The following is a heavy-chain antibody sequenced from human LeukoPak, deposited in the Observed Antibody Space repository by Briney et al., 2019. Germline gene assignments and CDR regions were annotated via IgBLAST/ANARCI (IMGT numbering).Heavy chain of an antibody. Sequence: SLRLSCAASGFTFSGYEMHWVRQAPGKRLEWISYITSSGTIYYADSVKGRFTISRDNAKNSLYLQMNSLSAEDTAVYYCASDVVGGTNFWGQGTLVTVSS. J-gene: IGHJ4*02. CDR1: GFTFSGYE. CDR3: ASDVVGGTNF. D-gene: IGHD1-26*01. CDR2: ITSSGTI. V-gene: IGHV3-48*03.